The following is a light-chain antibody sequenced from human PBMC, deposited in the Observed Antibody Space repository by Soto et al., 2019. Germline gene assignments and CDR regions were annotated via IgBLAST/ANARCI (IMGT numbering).Light chain of an antibody. CDR1: QDISNY. J-gene: IGKJ2*01. V-gene: IGKV1-33*01. CDR3: QQYDNLPPYT. CDR2: DAS. Sequence: DIQMTQSPSSLSASVGDRVTITCQASQDISNYLNWYQQKPGKAPKLLIYDASNSETGVPSRFSGSGSGTDFTFTISSLQPEDIATYYCQQYDNLPPYTFGQGTKVDIK.